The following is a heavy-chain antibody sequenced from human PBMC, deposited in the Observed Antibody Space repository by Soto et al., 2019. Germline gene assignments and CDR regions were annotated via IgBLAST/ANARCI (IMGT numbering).Heavy chain of an antibody. Sequence: PGGSLRLSCAASGFTFSSYAMHWVRQAPGKGLEWVAVISYDGSNKYYADSVKGRFTISRDNSKNTLYLQMNSLRAEDTAAYYCARDFLYYDILTGYYYYYYGMDVWGQGTTVTVSS. CDR2: ISYDGSNK. CDR3: ARDFLYYDILTGYYYYYYGMDV. V-gene: IGHV3-30-3*01. CDR1: GFTFSSYA. J-gene: IGHJ6*02. D-gene: IGHD3-9*01.